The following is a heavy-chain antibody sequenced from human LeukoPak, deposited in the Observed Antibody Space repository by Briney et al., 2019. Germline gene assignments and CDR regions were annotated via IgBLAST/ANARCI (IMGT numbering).Heavy chain of an antibody. D-gene: IGHD3-10*01. CDR3: AKSPYFYNSGRSVDV. J-gene: IGHJ6*04. Sequence: GGSLRLSCVPSGFPFSSFAMTWVRQAPGKGLEWVSSISGSGGTTYYADSVKGRFTISRDSSKNMLYLHMNRLRAEDTAVYYCAKSPYFYNSGRSVDVWGKGTTVTVSS. CDR2: ISGSGGTT. CDR1: GFPFSSFA. V-gene: IGHV3-23*01.